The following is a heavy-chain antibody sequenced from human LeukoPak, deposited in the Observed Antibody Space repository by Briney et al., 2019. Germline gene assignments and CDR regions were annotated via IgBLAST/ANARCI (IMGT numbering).Heavy chain of an antibody. CDR3: ARGVQAAAWFDY. CDR2: INPSGGST. V-gene: IGHV1-46*01. J-gene: IGHJ4*02. Sequence: MGIINPSGGSTSYAQKFQGRVTMTRDTSTSTVYMELSSLRSEDTAVYYCARGVQAAAWFDYWGQGTLVTVSS. D-gene: IGHD6-13*01.